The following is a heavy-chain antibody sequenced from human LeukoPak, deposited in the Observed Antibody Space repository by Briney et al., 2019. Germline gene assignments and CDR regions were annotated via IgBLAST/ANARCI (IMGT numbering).Heavy chain of an antibody. D-gene: IGHD3-16*01. CDR1: GYTFTSYD. J-gene: IGHJ5*02. CDR3: YVWGTRPYNWFDP. V-gene: IGHV1-8*01. CDR2: MNPNSGNT. Sequence: GASVKVSCKASGYTFTSYDINWVRQATGQGFEWMGWMNPNSGNTGYAQKFQGRVTMTRNTSISTAYMELSSLRSEDTAVYYCYVWGTRPYNWFDPWGQGTLVTVSS.